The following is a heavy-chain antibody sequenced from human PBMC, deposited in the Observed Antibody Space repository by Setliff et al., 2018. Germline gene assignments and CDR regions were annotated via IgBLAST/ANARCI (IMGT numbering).Heavy chain of an antibody. CDR3: ARALGGISAAGNNWLDS. CDR1: GGSFSSFL. CDR2: IIPLFGTT. V-gene: IGHV1-69*13. Sequence: SVKVSCKNSGGSFSSFLVAWVRQAPGQGLEWMGGIIPLFGTTKYAQKFQDRLTMTADESTTTAYMELASLRSEDTAVYFCARALGGISAAGNNWLDSWGQGTLVTVPQ. J-gene: IGHJ5*01. D-gene: IGHD6-13*01.